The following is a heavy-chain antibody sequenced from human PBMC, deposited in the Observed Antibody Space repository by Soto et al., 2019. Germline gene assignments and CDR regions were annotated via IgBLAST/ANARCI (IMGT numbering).Heavy chain of an antibody. CDR2: IYSGGST. D-gene: IGHD6-6*01. CDR3: ARVWGARIAARYYYYMDV. CDR1: GFTVSSNY. J-gene: IGHJ6*03. V-gene: IGHV3-66*01. Sequence: GGSLRLSCAASGFTVSSNYMSWVRQAPGKGLEWVSVIYSGGSTYYADSVKGRFTISRDNSKNTLYLQMNSLRAEDTAVYYCARVWGARIAARYYYYMDVWGKGTTVTVSS.